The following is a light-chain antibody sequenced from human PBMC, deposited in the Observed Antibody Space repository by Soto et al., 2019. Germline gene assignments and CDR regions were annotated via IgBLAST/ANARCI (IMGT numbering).Light chain of an antibody. CDR1: QNISNY. Sequence: DIQMTQSPSSLSASVGDRVTITCRASQNISNYLNWYQQKPGKAPKLLIYAASSLQSGVPSRFSGSGSGTDFTLPISSLQPEDFATYYCQHCQQSYTTPLTFGPGTKVDIK. V-gene: IGKV1-39*01. CDR3: QQSYTTPLT. CDR2: AAS. J-gene: IGKJ3*01.